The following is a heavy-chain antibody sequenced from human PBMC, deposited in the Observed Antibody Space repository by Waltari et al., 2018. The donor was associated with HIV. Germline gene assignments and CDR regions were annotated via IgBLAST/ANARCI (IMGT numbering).Heavy chain of an antibody. Sequence: EVQLVESGGGLVKPGGSLRLSCAGSGFTFNNAWMSWVRQAPGKGLEWGVLIKTNKDGGTTDYAVTVKGRFTISRDDSKNTLYLQMNGLKTDDTAVYYCTTGVFRGVRRFDYWGQGTLVTVSS. CDR3: TTGVFRGVRRFDY. J-gene: IGHJ4*02. D-gene: IGHD3-10*01. V-gene: IGHV3-15*01. CDR1: GFTFNNAW. CDR2: IKTNKDGGTT.